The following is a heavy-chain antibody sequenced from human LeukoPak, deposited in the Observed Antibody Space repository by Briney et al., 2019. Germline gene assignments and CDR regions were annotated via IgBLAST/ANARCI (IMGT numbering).Heavy chain of an antibody. J-gene: IGHJ3*01. V-gene: IGHV3-7*01. Sequence: GGSLRLSCAASGFNFNTFWMTWVRQAPGKGLEWVANIKEDGSEEYYVDSVKGRFTISRDNAKNSLYLQMNSLRAEDTAVYYCARPRYCSSISCYFHAFDVWGQGTMVTVSS. D-gene: IGHD2-2*01. CDR2: IKEDGSEE. CDR1: GFNFNTFW. CDR3: ARPRYCSSISCYFHAFDV.